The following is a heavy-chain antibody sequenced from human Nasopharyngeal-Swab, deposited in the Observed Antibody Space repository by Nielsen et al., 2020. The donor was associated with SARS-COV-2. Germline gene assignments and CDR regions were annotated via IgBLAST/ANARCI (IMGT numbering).Heavy chain of an antibody. J-gene: IGHJ6*02. Sequence: GGSLRLSCKGSGYSFTSYWIGWARQLPGNGPEWLGIIYPGDSDTRYTQSFQGQVTILADKSISTAYLQWSSLKASDTAMYYCARSYCSGGSCYYYYGMDVWGQGTTVTVSS. CDR3: ARSYCSGGSCYYYYGMDV. CDR2: IYPGDSDT. V-gene: IGHV5-51*01. CDR1: GYSFTSYW. D-gene: IGHD2-15*01.